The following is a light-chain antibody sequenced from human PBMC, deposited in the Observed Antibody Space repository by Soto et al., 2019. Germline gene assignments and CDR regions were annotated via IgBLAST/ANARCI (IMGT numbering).Light chain of an antibody. CDR3: QQRDNWPFT. CDR2: DAS. J-gene: IGKJ3*01. CDR1: QSVGSY. Sequence: EIVLTQSPATLSLSPGERATLSCRASQSVGSYLACFQQRPGQAPRLVIHDASKRATGIPARFSGSGSGTDFSLTISGLEPEDVAVYYCQQRDNWPFTFGPGTTVDIK. V-gene: IGKV3-11*01.